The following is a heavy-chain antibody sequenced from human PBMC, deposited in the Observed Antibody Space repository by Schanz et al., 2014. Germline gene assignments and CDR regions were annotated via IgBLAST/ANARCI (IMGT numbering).Heavy chain of an antibody. J-gene: IGHJ5*02. CDR2: INSVGSNT. Sequence: EVQLLESGGGLVQPGGSLRLSCAASGFTFSSHWMHWVRQDPGKGLVWVARINSVGSNTDYADSVKGRFTVSRDNAKNSVYLQMNGLRVEDTAVYYCARGRVLESWGQGTLVTVSS. D-gene: IGHD1-1*01. CDR1: GFTFSSHW. V-gene: IGHV3-74*02. CDR3: ARGRVLES.